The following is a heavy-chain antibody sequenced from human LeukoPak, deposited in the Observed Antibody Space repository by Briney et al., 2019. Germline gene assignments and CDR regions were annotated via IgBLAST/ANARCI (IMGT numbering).Heavy chain of an antibody. CDR2: INPNSGGT. CDR3: TTAFEGLPVAGTVAFDI. J-gene: IGHJ3*02. V-gene: IGHV1-2*02. D-gene: IGHD6-19*01. Sequence: ASVKVSCKASGYTFTGYYMHWVRQAPGQVLELMGWINPNSGGTNYAQKFQGRVTMTEDTSTDTAYMELSSLRSEDTAVYYCTTAFEGLPVAGTVAFDIWGQGTMVTVSS. CDR1: GYTFTGYY.